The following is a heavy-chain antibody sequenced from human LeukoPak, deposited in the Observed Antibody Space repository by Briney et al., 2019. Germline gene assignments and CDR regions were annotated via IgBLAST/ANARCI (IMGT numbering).Heavy chain of an antibody. CDR2: ISSAGTII. V-gene: IGHV3-30-3*01. D-gene: IGHD6-19*01. Sequence: GGSLRLSCAASGFTFGTYSMRWVRQAPGKGLEWVAIISSAGTIINYADSVRGRFSISRGNSRNTLYLQMDSLRTEDTAVYYCAKDHRWLVDYWGQGTLVTVSS. J-gene: IGHJ4*02. CDR1: GFTFGTYS. CDR3: AKDHRWLVDY.